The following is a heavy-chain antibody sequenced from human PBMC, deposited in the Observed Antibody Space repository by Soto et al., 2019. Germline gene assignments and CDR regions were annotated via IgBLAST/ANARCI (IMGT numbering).Heavy chain of an antibody. CDR1: GFSFSTYG. Sequence: AGGSLRLSCAASGFSFSTYGMHWVRQAPGKGLEWMAVISNDGSNKYYADSVKGRFTISRDNSKDTLFLQMNSLRGEDTAIYYCAKVIRADSTSSNFYYYSGMDVWGQGTTVTVSS. CDR3: AKVIRADSTSSNFYYYSGMDV. CDR2: ISNDGSNK. D-gene: IGHD6-6*01. V-gene: IGHV3-30*18. J-gene: IGHJ6*02.